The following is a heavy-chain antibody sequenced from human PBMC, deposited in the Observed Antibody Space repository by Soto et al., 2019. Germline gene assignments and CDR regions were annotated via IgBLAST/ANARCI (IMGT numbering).Heavy chain of an antibody. Sequence: SETLSLTCTVSGGSISSYYWSWIRQPPGKGLEWVGHIYHSGTTNSNPSLKSRVTISVDTSKNQFSLKLSSVTAADSAVYYCARDRRGSYYNVNWWFDPWGQGTLVTVSS. CDR1: GGSISSYY. CDR2: IYHSGTT. V-gene: IGHV4-59*01. CDR3: ARDRRGSYYNVNWWFDP. J-gene: IGHJ5*02. D-gene: IGHD3-10*01.